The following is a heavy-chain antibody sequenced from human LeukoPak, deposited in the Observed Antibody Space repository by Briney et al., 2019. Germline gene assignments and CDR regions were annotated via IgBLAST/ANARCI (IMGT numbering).Heavy chain of an antibody. J-gene: IGHJ4*02. V-gene: IGHV3-48*04. Sequence: GGSLRLSCAASGFTFSSYWMSWVRQAPGKGLEWVSYISSSGTTIYYADSVKGRFTISRDNARNSLYLQMNSLRVEDTAVYYCATYYYDSSGYFDYWGQGTLVIVSS. CDR3: ATYYYDSSGYFDY. CDR2: ISSSGTTI. CDR1: GFTFSSYW. D-gene: IGHD3-22*01.